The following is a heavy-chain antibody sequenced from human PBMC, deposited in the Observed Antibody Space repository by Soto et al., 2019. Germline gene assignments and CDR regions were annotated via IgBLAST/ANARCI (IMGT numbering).Heavy chain of an antibody. CDR3: ARDGSGSKGVSWFDP. CDR1: GFTFSRVS. J-gene: IGHJ5*02. CDR2: ISSGSSDT. D-gene: IGHD1-26*01. V-gene: IGHV3-21*01. Sequence: PGGSLRLSCEASGFTFSRVSMNWVRQVPGKGLEWVASISSGSSDTWYADSVKGRFIISRDNAQNSLFLQMNTLRPEDTAMYYCARDGSGSKGVSWFDPWGQGTLVTVSS.